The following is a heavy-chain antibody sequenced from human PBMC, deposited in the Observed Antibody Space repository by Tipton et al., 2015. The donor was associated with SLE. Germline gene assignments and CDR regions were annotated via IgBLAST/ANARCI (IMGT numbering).Heavy chain of an antibody. CDR1: GGSISSSSYY. Sequence: TLSLTCTVSGGSISSSSYYWGWIRQPPGKGLEWIGSIYYSGSTYYNPSLKSRVTISPDTSKNQFSLKLSSVTAADTAVYYCARGGTYHDSSGNIDYWGQGTLVTASS. CDR3: ARGGTYHDSSGNIDY. V-gene: IGHV4-39*07. J-gene: IGHJ4*02. CDR2: IYYSGST. D-gene: IGHD3-22*01.